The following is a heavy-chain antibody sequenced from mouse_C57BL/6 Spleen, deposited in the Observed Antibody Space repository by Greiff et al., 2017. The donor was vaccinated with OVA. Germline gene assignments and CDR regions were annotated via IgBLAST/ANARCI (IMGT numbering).Heavy chain of an antibody. CDR2: IYPRSGNT. J-gene: IGHJ4*01. V-gene: IGHV1-81*01. CDR1: GYTFTSYG. D-gene: IGHD2-4*01. Sequence: VQLQQSGAELVRPGASVKLSCKASGYTFTSYGISWVKQRTGQGLEWIGEIYPRSGNTYYNEKFKGKATLTADKSSSTAYMELRSLTSEDSAAYFYARRRYYDCPSYAMDYWGQGTTVTVSS. CDR3: ARRRYYDCPSYAMDY.